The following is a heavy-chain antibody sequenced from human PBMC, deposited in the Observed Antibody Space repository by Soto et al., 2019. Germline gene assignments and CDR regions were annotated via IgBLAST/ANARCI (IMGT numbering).Heavy chain of an antibody. CDR3: AKGSASSRPYYFDY. Sequence: KPSETLSLTCHVSGSSMSDYYWSWIRQSPGKGLEWFGYIYHTGTTNYNPSLKSRVTMSIDTSSNQFSLRVRSVTAADTAVYYCAKGSASSRPYYFDYWGQGTLVTVSS. J-gene: IGHJ4*02. CDR1: GSSMSDYY. V-gene: IGHV4-59*01. D-gene: IGHD2-2*01. CDR2: IYHTGTT.